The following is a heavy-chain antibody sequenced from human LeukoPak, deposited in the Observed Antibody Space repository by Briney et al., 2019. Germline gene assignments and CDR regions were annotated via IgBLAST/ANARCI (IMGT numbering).Heavy chain of an antibody. D-gene: IGHD1-26*01. V-gene: IGHV4-34*01. CDR3: ARGTSGSDGNWFDP. CDR1: GGSFSGYY. J-gene: IGHJ5*02. CDR2: INHSGST. Sequence: SVTQSLTCAVYGGSFSGYYWSWIRQPPGKGLEWIGEINHSGSTNYNPSLKSRVTISVDTSKNQFSLKLSSVTAADTAVYYCARGTSGSDGNWFDPWGQGTLVTVSS.